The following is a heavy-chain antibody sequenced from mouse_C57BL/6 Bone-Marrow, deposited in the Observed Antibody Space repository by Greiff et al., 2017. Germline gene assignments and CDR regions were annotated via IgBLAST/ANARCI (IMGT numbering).Heavy chain of an antibody. CDR1: GYTFTSYW. CDR2: IYPGSGST. J-gene: IGHJ2*01. CDR3: ARWDYENCFDY. V-gene: IGHV1-55*01. Sequence: VQLQQPGAELVKPGASVKMSCKASGYTFTSYWITWVKQRPGQGLEWIGDIYPGSGSTNYNEKFKSKATLTVDTSSSPVYMQLSRLASEDSAVYICARWDYENCFDYWGQGTTLTVSS. D-gene: IGHD2-4*01.